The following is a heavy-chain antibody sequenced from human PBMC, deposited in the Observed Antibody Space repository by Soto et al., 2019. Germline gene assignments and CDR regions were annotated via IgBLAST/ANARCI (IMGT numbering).Heavy chain of an antibody. CDR1: GYTFSSYA. CDR2: ISNSGGNT. CDR3: AKDQRGVSAAARMDV. V-gene: IGHV3-23*01. J-gene: IGHJ6*02. Sequence: EVQLLESGGALVQPGGSLRLSCAASGYTFSSYAMTWVRQAPGKGLEWVSAISNSGGNTFHADSVKGRFTISRDNSKKTLYLQMKSLRAEETAVYYCAKDQRGVSAAARMDVWGQGTTVTVSS. D-gene: IGHD6-13*01.